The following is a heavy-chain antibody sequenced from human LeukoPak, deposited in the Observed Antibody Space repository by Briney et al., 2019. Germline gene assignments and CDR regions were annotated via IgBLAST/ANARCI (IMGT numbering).Heavy chain of an antibody. V-gene: IGHV4-34*01. CDR3: ARVSRNPFYYYYYYMDV. CDR1: GGSFSGYY. D-gene: IGHD1-14*01. J-gene: IGHJ6*03. Sequence: PETLSLTCAVYGGSFSGYYWSWIRQPLGRGLEWIGEINHSGSTNYNPSLKSRVTISVDTSKNQFSLKLSSVTAADTAVYYCARVSRNPFYYYYYYMDVWGKGTTVTVSS. CDR2: INHSGST.